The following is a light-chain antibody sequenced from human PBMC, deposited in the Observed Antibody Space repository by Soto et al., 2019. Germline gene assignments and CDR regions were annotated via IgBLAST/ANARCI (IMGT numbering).Light chain of an antibody. CDR3: QQYGSSPPGFT. J-gene: IGKJ3*01. V-gene: IGKV3-20*01. CDR1: QRVSSTY. Sequence: EVVLTQSPDTLSLFPGERATLSCRASQRVSSTYFAWYRQKPGQPPSLLIYGASNRATGVPDRFSGSGSGTDFTLTISRLELEDFAVYYCQQYGSSPPGFTFGPGTTVEIK. CDR2: GAS.